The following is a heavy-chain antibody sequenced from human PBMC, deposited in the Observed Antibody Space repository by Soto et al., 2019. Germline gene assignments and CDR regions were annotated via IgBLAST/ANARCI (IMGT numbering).Heavy chain of an antibody. CDR1: GGSVNNYY. J-gene: IGHJ4*02. CDR2: MYYSGGT. CDR3: ARSGGMGYDN. D-gene: IGHD5-12*01. V-gene: IGHV4-59*02. Sequence: SETLSLTCTVSGGSVNNYYGSWIRQPPGKGLEWIGYMYYSGGTDYNPSLRGRVTLSLDTSKNSFSLKMNSVIAADTAVYYCARSGGMGYDNWGKGSLVTVS.